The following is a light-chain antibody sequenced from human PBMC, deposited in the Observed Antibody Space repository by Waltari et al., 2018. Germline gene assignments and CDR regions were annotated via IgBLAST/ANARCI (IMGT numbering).Light chain of an antibody. V-gene: IGKV3-20*01. J-gene: IGKJ1*01. CDR1: QSVSRA. Sequence: SCRASQSVSRALTWYHQNPGQAPRLLIYGASTRAPGIPDRFSGSGSGTDFSLTISRLEPDDFAVYYCQHYLRLPVTFGQGTTVEV. CDR3: QHYLRLPVT. CDR2: GAS.